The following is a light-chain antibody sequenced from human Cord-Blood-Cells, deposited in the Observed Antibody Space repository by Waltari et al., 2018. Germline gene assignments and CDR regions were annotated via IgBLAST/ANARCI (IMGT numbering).Light chain of an antibody. CDR3: SSYTSSSTAV. Sequence: QSALTQPASVSGSPGQSITISCTGTSSDVGGYNSVSWYQQHPGKAPKLMIYDVSNRPSGVSNRFSGPKSGNTASLTISGLQAEDEADYYCSSYTSSSTAVFGGGTQLTVL. J-gene: IGLJ7*01. CDR2: DVS. CDR1: SSDVGGYNS. V-gene: IGLV2-14*01.